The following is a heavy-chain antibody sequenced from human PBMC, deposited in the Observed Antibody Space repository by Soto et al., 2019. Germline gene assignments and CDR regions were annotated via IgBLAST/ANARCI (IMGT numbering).Heavy chain of an antibody. CDR1: GGSISSGGYS. Sequence: QLQLQESGSGLVKPSQTLSLTCAVSGGSISSGGYSWSWIRQPPGKGLEWIGYIYHSGSTYYNPSLKRRVTISVDRPKNQFALKLSSVTAADTAVYYCARRRGCPDYYGMDVWGQGTTVTVSS. J-gene: IGHJ6*02. CDR2: IYHSGST. V-gene: IGHV4-30-2*01. CDR3: ARRRGCPDYYGMDV. D-gene: IGHD5-12*01.